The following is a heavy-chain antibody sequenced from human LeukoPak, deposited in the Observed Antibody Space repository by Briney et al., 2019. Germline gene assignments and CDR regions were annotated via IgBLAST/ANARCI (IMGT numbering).Heavy chain of an antibody. Sequence: ASVKVSCKVSGYTLTELSMHWVRQAPGEGLEWMGGLDPEDGETIYAQKFQGRVTMTEDTSTDTAYMELSSLRSEDTAVYYCARGGLYGGNFDYWGQGTLVTVSS. CDR2: LDPEDGET. J-gene: IGHJ4*02. CDR1: GYTLTELS. D-gene: IGHD4-23*01. CDR3: ARGGLYGGNFDY. V-gene: IGHV1-24*01.